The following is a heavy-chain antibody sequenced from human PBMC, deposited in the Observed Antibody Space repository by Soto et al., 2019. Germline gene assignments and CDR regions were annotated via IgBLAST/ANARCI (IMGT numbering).Heavy chain of an antibody. CDR2: INACNGNT. J-gene: IGHJ4*02. CDR3: ARSIVVVTALDY. Sequence: ASVKVSCKASGYTFTRYGISSVRQAPGQRLEWMGWINACNGNTNYSQKLQGRVTITRDTSASTAYMELSSLRSEDTAVYYCARSIVVVTALDYWGQGTLVTVSS. CDR1: GYTFTRYG. D-gene: IGHD2-21*02. V-gene: IGHV1-3*01.